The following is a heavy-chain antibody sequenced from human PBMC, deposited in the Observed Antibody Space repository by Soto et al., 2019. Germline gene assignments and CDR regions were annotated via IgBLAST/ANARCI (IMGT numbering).Heavy chain of an antibody. V-gene: IGHV3-23*01. Sequence: PGGALRLSCAASGFSFIDYAINWVRQVPGRGLEYVAGIGGRGGNAFYADSMKGRFSISRDNSKNTVYLHMHNLRVDDSAMYYCAKARHSGDFAGSYDSCGQGTLVTVSS. D-gene: IGHD2-21*02. CDR1: GFSFIDYA. CDR2: IGGRGGNA. CDR3: AKARHSGDFAGSYDS. J-gene: IGHJ5*02.